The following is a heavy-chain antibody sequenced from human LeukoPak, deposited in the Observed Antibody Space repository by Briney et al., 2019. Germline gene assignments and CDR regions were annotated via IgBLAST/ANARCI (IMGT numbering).Heavy chain of an antibody. V-gene: IGHV1-2*02. CDR3: ARGDVVVPAAIPRYYYMDV. CDR1: GYTFTGYY. CDR2: INPNSGGT. D-gene: IGHD2-2*01. J-gene: IGHJ6*03. Sequence: ASVKVSCKASGYTFTGYYMHWVRQAPGQGLEWMGWINPNSGGTNYAQKFQGRVTITRNTSISTAYMELSSLRSEDTAVYYCARGDVVVPAAIPRYYYMDVWGKGTTVTVSS.